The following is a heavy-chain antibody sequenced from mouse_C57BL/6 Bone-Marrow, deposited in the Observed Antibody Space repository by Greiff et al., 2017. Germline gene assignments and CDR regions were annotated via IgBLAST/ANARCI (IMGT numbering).Heavy chain of an antibody. CDR3: SRGSGYPRSAMDY. CDR1: GYTFTGYT. V-gene: IGHV1-4*01. Sequence: QVQLQQSGAELARPGASVKMSCKASGYTFTGYTMHWVKQRPGQGLDWIGYINPSSGYTKYNQKFKDKATLTADKSSSTAYMQLSRLTSEDSAVYDWSRGSGYPRSAMDYWGQGTSVTVSS. D-gene: IGHD3-2*02. J-gene: IGHJ4*01. CDR2: INPSSGYT.